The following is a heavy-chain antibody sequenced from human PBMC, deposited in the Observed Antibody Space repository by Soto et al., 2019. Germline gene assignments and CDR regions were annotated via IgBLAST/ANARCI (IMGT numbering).Heavy chain of an antibody. CDR1: GFSFSYYS. CDR2: INSISSYI. Sequence: GESLRISCAASGFSFSYYSMNWVRQAPGKGLEWVSSINSISSYIYYADSVKGRFTISRDNAKNSLYLQMNSLRAEDTAVYYCAREFYFDSSALLREGYFDSWGQGTLVTVSS. D-gene: IGHD3-22*01. CDR3: AREFYFDSSALLREGYFDS. V-gene: IGHV3-21*01. J-gene: IGHJ4*02.